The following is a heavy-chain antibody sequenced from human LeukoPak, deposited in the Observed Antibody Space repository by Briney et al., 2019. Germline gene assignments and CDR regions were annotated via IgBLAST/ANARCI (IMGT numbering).Heavy chain of an antibody. CDR2: IWYDGSNK. V-gene: IGHV3-33*08. Sequence: PGGSLRLSCAAPGFTFSSYAMHWVRQAPGKGLEWVAVIWYDGSNKYYAGSVKGRFTISRDNSKNTLYLQMNSLRAEDTAVYYCASSLAARGHGMDVWGQGTTVTVSS. J-gene: IGHJ6*02. CDR3: ASSLAARGHGMDV. D-gene: IGHD6-6*01. CDR1: GFTFSSYA.